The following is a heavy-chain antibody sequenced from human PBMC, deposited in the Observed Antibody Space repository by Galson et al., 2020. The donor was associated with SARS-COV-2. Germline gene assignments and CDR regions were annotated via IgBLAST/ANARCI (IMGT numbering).Heavy chain of an antibody. CDR2: IKQDGSEK. J-gene: IGHJ6*02. CDR1: GFTFSSYW. V-gene: IGHV3-7*03. Sequence: GGSLRLSCAASGFTFSSYWMSWVRQAPGKGLEWVANIKQDGSEKYYVDSVKGRFTISRDNAKNSLYLQMNSLRAEDTAVYYCARDIWGYDYLYSDTNYYYYYGMDVWGQWTTVTVSS. D-gene: IGHD3-16*01. CDR3: ARDIWGYDYLYSDTNYYYYYGMDV.